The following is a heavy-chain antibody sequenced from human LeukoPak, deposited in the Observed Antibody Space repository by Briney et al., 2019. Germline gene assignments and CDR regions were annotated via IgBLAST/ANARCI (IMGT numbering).Heavy chain of an antibody. V-gene: IGHV3-49*04. Sequence: GRSLRLSCTTSGFTFGDYVMSWVRQAPGKGLESAGFIRQTAYGGTTEFAASVQGRFTISRDDSKSIAYLEMNSLRTEDTAVYYCTRFNANYDYWGQGTLVTVSS. CDR2: IRQTAYGGTT. CDR1: GFTFGDYV. D-gene: IGHD4/OR15-4a*01. J-gene: IGHJ4*02. CDR3: TRFNANYDY.